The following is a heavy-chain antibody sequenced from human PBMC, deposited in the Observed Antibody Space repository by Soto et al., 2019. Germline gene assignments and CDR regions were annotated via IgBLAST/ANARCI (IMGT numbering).Heavy chain of an antibody. V-gene: IGHV1-8*01. Sequence: ASVKVSCKASGYTFTSYDINWVRQATGQGLEWMGWMNPNSGNTGYAQKFQGRVTMIRNTSISTAYMELSSLRSEDTAVYYCARGVGTGVSYYFDYWGQGTLVTVSS. CDR1: GYTFTSYD. J-gene: IGHJ4*02. CDR3: ARGVGTGVSYYFDY. CDR2: MNPNSGNT. D-gene: IGHD7-27*01.